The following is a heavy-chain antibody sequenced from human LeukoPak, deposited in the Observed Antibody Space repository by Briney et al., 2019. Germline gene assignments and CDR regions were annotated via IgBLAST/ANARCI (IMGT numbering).Heavy chain of an antibody. V-gene: IGHV1-69*01. CDR2: IIPISGTA. D-gene: IGHD2-2*02. CDR3: ARASAIRYLSDY. CDR1: GGTFSSYA. Sequence: VASVKVSCKASGGTFSSYAISWVRQAPGQGLEWMGGIIPISGTANYAQKFQGRVTITADESTSTAYMELSSLRSEDTAVYYCARASAIRYLSDYWGQGTLVTVSS. J-gene: IGHJ4*02.